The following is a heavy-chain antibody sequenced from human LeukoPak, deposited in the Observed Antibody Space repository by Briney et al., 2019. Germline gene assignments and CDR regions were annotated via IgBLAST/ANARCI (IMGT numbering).Heavy chain of an antibody. Sequence: SVKVSCKASGGTFSSYAISWVRQAPGQGLEWMGRIIPILGIANYAQKFQGRVTITADKSTSTAYVELSSLRSEDTAVYYCASVSSTARIDYWGQGTLVTVSS. D-gene: IGHD3-10*01. J-gene: IGHJ4*02. CDR1: GGTFSSYA. CDR2: IIPILGIA. CDR3: ASVSSTARIDY. V-gene: IGHV1-69*04.